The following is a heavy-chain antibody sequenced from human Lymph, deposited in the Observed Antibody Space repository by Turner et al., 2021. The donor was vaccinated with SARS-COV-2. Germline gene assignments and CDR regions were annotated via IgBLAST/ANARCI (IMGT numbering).Heavy chain of an antibody. V-gene: IGHV3-23*01. CDR3: AKGVRGAMIVVVIPYFDY. CDR2: ISGSGGDT. CDR1: GLPFSSYA. D-gene: IGHD3-22*01. J-gene: IGHJ4*02. Sequence: EVKLLESGGGLVQPGGSLRLSCAASGLPFSSYAMSWVRQAPGKGLEWVSAISGSGGDTYYADSVKGRFTSSRDNSKNTLYLQMNSLRAEDTAVYYCAKGVRGAMIVVVIPYFDYWGQGTLVTVSS.